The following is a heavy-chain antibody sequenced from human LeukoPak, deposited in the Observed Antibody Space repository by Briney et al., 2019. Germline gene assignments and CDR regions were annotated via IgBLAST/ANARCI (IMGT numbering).Heavy chain of an antibody. V-gene: IGHV1-18*01. D-gene: IGHD3-22*01. Sequence: ASVKVSCKASGYTLTSYGISWVRQAPGQGLEWMGWISAYNGNTNYAQKLQGRVTMTTDTSTSTAYMELRSLRSDDTAVYYCALPGAYYYDSSVLDPWGQGTLVTVSS. CDR1: GYTLTSYG. J-gene: IGHJ5*02. CDR3: ALPGAYYYDSSVLDP. CDR2: ISAYNGNT.